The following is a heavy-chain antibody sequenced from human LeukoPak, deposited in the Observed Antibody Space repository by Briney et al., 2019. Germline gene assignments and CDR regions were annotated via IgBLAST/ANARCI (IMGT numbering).Heavy chain of an antibody. CDR3: AGRYYYDSSGLFDI. V-gene: IGHV4-4*02. CDR2: IFRSGST. Sequence: SGTLSLTCAVSGDSISNNNWWNWVRQSPGKGLEWIGEIFRSGSTNYNPSLKSRVILSVDKSKNQFSLNLTSVTAADTAVYYCAGRYYYDSSGLFDIWGQGTMVTVSS. D-gene: IGHD3-22*01. J-gene: IGHJ3*02. CDR1: GDSISNNNW.